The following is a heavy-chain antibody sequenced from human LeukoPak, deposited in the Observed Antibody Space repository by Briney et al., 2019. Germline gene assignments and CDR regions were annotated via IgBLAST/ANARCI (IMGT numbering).Heavy chain of an antibody. D-gene: IGHD1-26*01. CDR3: ARLVGATGGY. Sequence: SETLSLTCAVYGGSFSGYHWSWLPQPPGKGLEWSGEIDHSGSTNYNPSLKSRVTISVDTSKNQYSLKLSSVTAADTAVYYCARLVGATGGYWGQGTLVTVSS. V-gene: IGHV4-34*01. J-gene: IGHJ4*02. CDR2: IDHSGST. CDR1: GGSFSGYH.